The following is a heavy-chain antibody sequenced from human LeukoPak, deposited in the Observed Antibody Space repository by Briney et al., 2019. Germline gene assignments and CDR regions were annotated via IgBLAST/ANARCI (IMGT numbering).Heavy chain of an antibody. CDR2: ISATGGST. J-gene: IGHJ4*02. CDR3: AKDLSVVRYGSGYFDY. V-gene: IGHV3-23*01. Sequence: GGSLRLSCAASGFTFSSYSMNWVRQAPGKGLECVSGISATGGSTSYADSVKGRFTISRDNSKNTLYLQMHSLRAEDTAVYYCAKDLSVVRYGSGYFDYWGQGTLVTVSS. CDR1: GFTFSSYS. D-gene: IGHD3-10*01.